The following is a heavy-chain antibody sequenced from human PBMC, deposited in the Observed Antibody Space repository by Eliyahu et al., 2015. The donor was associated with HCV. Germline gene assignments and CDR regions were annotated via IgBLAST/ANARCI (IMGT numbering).Heavy chain of an antibody. Sequence: EVQLVESGGGLVKPGGSLRLSCAASGFXFXXYXXNXVXQAPGKGLEWVSSISSSSSYIYYADSVKGRFTISRDNAKNSLYLQMNSLRAEDTAVYYCARDRVVGATLPDYYYYGMDVWGQGTTVTVSS. J-gene: IGHJ6*02. CDR3: ARDRVVGATLPDYYYYGMDV. CDR2: ISSSSSYI. CDR1: GFXFXXYX. D-gene: IGHD1-26*01. V-gene: IGHV3-21*01.